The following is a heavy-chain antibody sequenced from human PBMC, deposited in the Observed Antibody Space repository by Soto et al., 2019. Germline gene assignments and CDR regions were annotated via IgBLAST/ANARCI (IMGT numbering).Heavy chain of an antibody. CDR2: IYSSGAT. J-gene: IGHJ4*02. CDR1: GGSISNSDYY. D-gene: IGHD3-22*01. V-gene: IGHV4-30-4*01. CDR3: ARDRGSDYDSTSGYYYY. Sequence: QVQLQESGPRLVKPSQTLSLTCTVSGGSISNSDYYWTWIRQPPGKVLECIGYIYSSGATSYNPSLESRVTISRDTSKNQFSLRLSSVTAADTAVYYCARDRGSDYDSTSGYYYYWGQGTLVTVSS.